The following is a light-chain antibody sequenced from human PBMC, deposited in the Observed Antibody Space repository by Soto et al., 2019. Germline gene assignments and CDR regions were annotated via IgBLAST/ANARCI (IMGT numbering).Light chain of an antibody. V-gene: IGKV3-15*01. CDR3: QQYGDWPLT. CDR1: QSVGNN. J-gene: IGKJ4*01. CDR2: ATS. Sequence: EIVLTQSPATLSVSPGERATLSCRASQSVGNNFAWYQQKPGQAPRLLFFATSTRATGVPARFSGGGSGTVFHLTISSLQYEDVAVYYCQQYGDWPLTFGGGAKVEIE.